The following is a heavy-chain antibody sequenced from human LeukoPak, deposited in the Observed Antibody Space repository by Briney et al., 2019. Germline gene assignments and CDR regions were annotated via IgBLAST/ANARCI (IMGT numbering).Heavy chain of an antibody. CDR1: GFTFSSYA. CDR3: AGSYSNPLFDY. Sequence: GGSLRLSCAASGFTFSSYAMSWVRQAPGKGLEWVSAISGSGGSTYYADSVKGRFTISRDNAKNSLYLQMNSLRAEDTAVYYCAGSYSNPLFDYWGQGTLVTVSS. CDR2: ISGSGGST. V-gene: IGHV3-23*01. D-gene: IGHD4-11*01. J-gene: IGHJ4*02.